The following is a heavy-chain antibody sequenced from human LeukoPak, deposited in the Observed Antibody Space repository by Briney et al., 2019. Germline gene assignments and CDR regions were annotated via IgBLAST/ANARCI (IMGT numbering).Heavy chain of an antibody. CDR2: IYSGGST. CDR3: ARVRGKWLRLGYFDY. Sequence: GGSRRLSCAASGFTVNSNYMSWVRQAPGKGLEWVSVIYSGGSTYYADSVKGRFTISRDNSKNTLYLQMNSLRAEDTAVYYCARVRGKWLRLGYFDYWGQGTLVTVSS. V-gene: IGHV3-53*01. J-gene: IGHJ4*02. D-gene: IGHD5-12*01. CDR1: GFTVNSNY.